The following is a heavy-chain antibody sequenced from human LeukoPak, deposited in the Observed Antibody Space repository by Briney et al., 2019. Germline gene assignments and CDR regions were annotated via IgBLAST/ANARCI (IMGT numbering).Heavy chain of an antibody. CDR3: ARVYDSSGYYGDY. CDR1: GFTFSSYA. CDR2: ISYDGSNK. Sequence: QSGGSLRLSCAASGFTFSSYAMHWVRQAPGKGLEWVAVISYDGSNKYYADSVKGRFTISRDNSKNTLYLQMNSLRAEDTAVYYCARVYDSSGYYGDYWGQGTLVTVSS. D-gene: IGHD3-22*01. J-gene: IGHJ4*02. V-gene: IGHV3-30-3*01.